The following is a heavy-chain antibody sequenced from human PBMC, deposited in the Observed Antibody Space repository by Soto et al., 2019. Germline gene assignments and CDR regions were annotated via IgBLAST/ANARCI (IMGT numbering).Heavy chain of an antibody. CDR1: GGSISSYY. V-gene: IGHV4-59*01. Sequence: LSLTCTVSGGSISSYYWSWIRQPPGKGLEWIGYIYYSGSTNYNPSLKSRVTISVDTSKNQFSLKLSSVTAADTAVYYCARGADYDILTGYYYYYYGMDVWGQGTTVTVSS. CDR3: ARGADYDILTGYYYYYYGMDV. D-gene: IGHD3-9*01. CDR2: IYYSGST. J-gene: IGHJ6*02.